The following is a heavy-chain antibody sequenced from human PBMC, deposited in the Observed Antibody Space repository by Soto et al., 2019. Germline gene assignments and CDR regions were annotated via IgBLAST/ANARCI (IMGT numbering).Heavy chain of an antibody. CDR2: IDWDDDK. Sequence: SGPTLVNPTQTLTLTCTFSGFSLSTSGMCVSWIRQPPGKALEWLARIDWDDDKYYSTSLKTRLTISKDTSKNQVVLTMTNMDPVDTATYYCARTLHYDILTGHLSDNWFDPWGQGTLVTVSS. D-gene: IGHD3-9*01. J-gene: IGHJ5*02. V-gene: IGHV2-70*11. CDR3: ARTLHYDILTGHLSDNWFDP. CDR1: GFSLSTSGMC.